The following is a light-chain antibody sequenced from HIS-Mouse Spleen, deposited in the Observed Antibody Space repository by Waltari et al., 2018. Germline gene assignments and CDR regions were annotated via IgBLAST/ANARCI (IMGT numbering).Light chain of an antibody. CDR2: WAS. Sequence: DTVLTKPPDPLSVPPCERATITCNSSQSVLYSSNNKNYLAWYQQKPGQPPKLLIYWASTRESGVPDRFSGSGSGTDFTLTISSLQAEDVAVYYCQQYYSTPYTFGQGTKLEIK. V-gene: IGKV4-1*01. CDR3: QQYYSTPYT. J-gene: IGKJ2*01. CDR1: QSVLYSSNNKNY.